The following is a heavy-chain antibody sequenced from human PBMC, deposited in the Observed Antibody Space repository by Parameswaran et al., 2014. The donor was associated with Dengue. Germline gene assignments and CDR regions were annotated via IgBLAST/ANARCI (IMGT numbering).Heavy chain of an antibody. Sequence: RWIRQPPGKGLEWIGEITHSGYTNYNPSLKSRVTISVDTSKNQFSLNLNSMTAADTAVYYCARKRGARYYFDYWSQGTLVTVSS. V-gene: IGHV4-34*01. D-gene: IGHD1-26*01. CDR3: ARKRGARYYFDY. CDR2: ITHSGYT. J-gene: IGHJ4*02.